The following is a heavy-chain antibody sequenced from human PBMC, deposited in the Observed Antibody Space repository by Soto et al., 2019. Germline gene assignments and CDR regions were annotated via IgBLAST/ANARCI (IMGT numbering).Heavy chain of an antibody. V-gene: IGHV3-53*02. D-gene: IGHD5-12*01. CDR1: GFTVSSNY. J-gene: IGHJ4*02. CDR3: AREMATGGFDY. Sequence: EVQLVETGGGLIQPGGSLRLSCAASGFTVSSNYMSWVRQAPGKGLEWVSVTYSGGSTYYADSVKGRFTISRDNSKNTLYLKMNSLRAEDTAVYYCAREMATGGFDYWGQGTLVTVSS. CDR2: TYSGGST.